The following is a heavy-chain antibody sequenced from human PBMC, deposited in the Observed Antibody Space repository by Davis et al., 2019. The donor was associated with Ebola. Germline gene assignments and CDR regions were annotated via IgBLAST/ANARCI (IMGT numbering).Heavy chain of an antibody. D-gene: IGHD5-18*01. Sequence: SETLSLICTVSGGSISSNSYYWGWIRQPPGKGLAWIGSIFYSGSTYYNPSLKSRVTIFVDTSKNQFSLKLSSVTAADTAVYYCARVDTATFDYWGQGTLVTVSS. CDR2: IFYSGST. J-gene: IGHJ4*02. V-gene: IGHV4-39*07. CDR1: GGSISSNSYY. CDR3: ARVDTATFDY.